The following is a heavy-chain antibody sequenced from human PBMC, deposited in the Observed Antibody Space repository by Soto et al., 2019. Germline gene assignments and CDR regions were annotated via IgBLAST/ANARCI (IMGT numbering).Heavy chain of an antibody. V-gene: IGHV4-30-4*01. Sequence: QVRLQESGPRVVRPSQTLSLTCSVSGASINRGDYYWSWIRQSPGRGLEWIGSIYYSGDTNYNPSLGSRVTMSVDTSKNQFFLDLHSVAAADAAVYFCAREGGDIVQVPDYWGQGILITVSS. CDR3: AREGGDIVQVPDY. D-gene: IGHD2-15*01. CDR1: GASINRGDYY. J-gene: IGHJ4*02. CDR2: IYYSGDT.